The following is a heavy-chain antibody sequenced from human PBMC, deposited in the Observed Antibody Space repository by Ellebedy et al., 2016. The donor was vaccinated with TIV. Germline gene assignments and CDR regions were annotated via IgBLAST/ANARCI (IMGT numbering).Heavy chain of an antibody. Sequence: GESLKISCAASGFTFDDYAMSWVRQVPGKWLEWLSDINWNGDITTYADAVRGRFTVSRDNAKNSLSVQINSLGAEDTALYFCARHSYGGNSGLDYWGWGILVTVSS. CDR3: ARHSYGGNSGLDY. J-gene: IGHJ4*02. CDR1: GFTFDDYA. CDR2: INWNGDIT. D-gene: IGHD4-23*01. V-gene: IGHV3-20*04.